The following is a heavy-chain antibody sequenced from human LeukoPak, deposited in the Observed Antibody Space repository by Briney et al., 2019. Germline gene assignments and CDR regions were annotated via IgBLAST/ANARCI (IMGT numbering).Heavy chain of an antibody. Sequence: SETLSLTCAVYGGSFSGYYWSWIRQPPGKGLEWIGEINHSGSTNYNPSLTSRVTISVDTSKNQFSLKLSSVTAADTAVYYCARGRGYYAFDIWGQGTMVTVSS. CDR3: ARGRGYYAFDI. CDR1: GGSFSGYY. V-gene: IGHV4-34*01. CDR2: INHSGST. J-gene: IGHJ3*02. D-gene: IGHD5-18*01.